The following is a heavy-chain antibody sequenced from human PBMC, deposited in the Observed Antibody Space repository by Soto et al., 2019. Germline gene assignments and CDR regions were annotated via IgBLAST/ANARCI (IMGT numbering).Heavy chain of an antibody. CDR1: GGSISSSCYY. CDR2: IYYSGST. J-gene: IGHJ4*02. CDR3: TKYTTSTRDFDN. Sequence: QLQLQEAGPGLVKPSETLSLTCTVSGGSISSSCYYWGWISQPPGKGLEWIGIIYYSGSTYYNPSPKSRVTISVDTSKNQFSLKLSSGPAADTALYSVTKYTTSTRDFDNWGKGTWVTSSS. D-gene: IGHD6-6*01. V-gene: IGHV4-39*01.